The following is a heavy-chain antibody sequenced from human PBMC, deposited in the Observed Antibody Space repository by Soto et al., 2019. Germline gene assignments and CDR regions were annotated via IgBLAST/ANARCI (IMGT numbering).Heavy chain of an antibody. J-gene: IGHJ6*03. Sequence: PGGSLRLSCAGSGFTFSSYWMSWVRQAAGKGLEWVANIKQDGSEKYYVDSAKGRFTISRDNAKNSLYLQMNSLRAEDTAVYYCARVGSSGWIYYYYYYMDVWGKGTTVTVSS. V-gene: IGHV3-7*01. CDR2: IKQDGSEK. CDR1: GFTFSSYW. CDR3: ARVGSSGWIYYYYYYMDV. D-gene: IGHD6-19*01.